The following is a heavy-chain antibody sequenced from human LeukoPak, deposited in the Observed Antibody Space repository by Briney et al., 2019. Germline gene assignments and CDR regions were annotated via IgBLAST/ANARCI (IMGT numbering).Heavy chain of an antibody. V-gene: IGHV4-39*07. J-gene: IGHJ5*02. CDR1: GASISNNIHY. CDR3: ARVEQYSNWGTQWFDP. CDR2: AYYTGGT. Sequence: SETLSLTCTVSGASISNNIHYWSWIRQPPGKGLEWIGTAYYTGGTYYNPSLNRRVTISVDTSKNQFSLKVTSVTAADTAAYFCARVEQYSNWGTQWFDPWGRGTLVTVSS. D-gene: IGHD6-6*01.